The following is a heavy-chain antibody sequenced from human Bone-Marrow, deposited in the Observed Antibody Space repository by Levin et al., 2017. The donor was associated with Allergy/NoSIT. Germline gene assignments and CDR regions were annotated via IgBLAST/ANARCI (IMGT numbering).Heavy chain of an antibody. Sequence: PSETLSLTCAISGDSVSSNSAAWNWIRQSPSRGLEWLGRTYYRSKWYNDYAVSVKSRITINPDTSKNQFSLQLNSVTPEDTAVYYCARDLPIAAGDYDYDGMDGWGQGTTVTVSS. CDR3: ARDLPIAAGDYDYDGMDG. J-gene: IGHJ6*02. CDR2: TYYRSKWYN. CDR1: GDSVSSNSAA. D-gene: IGHD6-6*01. V-gene: IGHV6-1*01.